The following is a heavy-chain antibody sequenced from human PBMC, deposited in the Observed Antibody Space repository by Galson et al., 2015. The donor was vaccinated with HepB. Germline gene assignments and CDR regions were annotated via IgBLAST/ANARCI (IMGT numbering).Heavy chain of an antibody. CDR3: ARELRFLEWLLSHAFDI. V-gene: IGHV3-33*01. Sequence: SLRLSCAASGFTFSSYGMHWVRQAPGKGLEWVAVIWYDGSNKYYADSVKGRFTISRDNSKNTLYLQMSSLRAEDTAVYYCARELRFLEWLLSHAFDIWGQGTMVTVSS. CDR2: IWYDGSNK. J-gene: IGHJ3*02. CDR1: GFTFSSYG. D-gene: IGHD3-3*01.